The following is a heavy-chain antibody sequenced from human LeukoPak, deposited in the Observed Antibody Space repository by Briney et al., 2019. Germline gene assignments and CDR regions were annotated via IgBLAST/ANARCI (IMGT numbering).Heavy chain of an antibody. CDR3: ARRYGSGSSGTFDY. D-gene: IGHD3-10*01. Sequence: SETLSLTCTVSGGSIRSYYWSWIRQPPGKGLEWIGYIYYSGNTNYNPSLKSRLTISIDTSKNQFSLKLSSVTAADTAVYYCARRYGSGSSGTFDYWGQGTLVTVSS. J-gene: IGHJ4*02. CDR2: IYYSGNT. CDR1: GGSIRSYY. V-gene: IGHV4-59*01.